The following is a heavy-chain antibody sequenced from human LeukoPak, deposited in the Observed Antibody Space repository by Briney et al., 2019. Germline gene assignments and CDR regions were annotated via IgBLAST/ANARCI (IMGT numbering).Heavy chain of an antibody. CDR3: AKASIEGYCSRTSCYVWLDP. D-gene: IGHD2-2*01. Sequence: PSETLSLTCTVFGASVSNYYWSWIRQPAGKGLEWIGHIFGSESTNCNPSLKSRLTMSVDTSKNQLSLKLNSVTAADTPVYYCAKASIEGYCSRTSCYVWLDPWGQGTLVTVSS. V-gene: IGHV4-4*07. CDR1: GASVSNYY. CDR2: IFGSEST. J-gene: IGHJ5*02.